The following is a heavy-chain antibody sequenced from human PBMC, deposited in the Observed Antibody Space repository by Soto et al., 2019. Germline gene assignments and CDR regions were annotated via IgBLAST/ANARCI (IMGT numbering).Heavy chain of an antibody. Sequence: GGSLRLSCAASGFTFSSYAMTWVRQAPGKGLEWVSGIGGSGGSTYYADSVKGRFTVSRDNSENTLYLQMNSLRAEDTAVYYCARDSGVDNDAPGYYFDYWGQGTLVTVSS. CDR3: ARDSGVDNDAPGYYFDY. CDR1: GFTFSSYA. V-gene: IGHV3-23*01. J-gene: IGHJ4*02. D-gene: IGHD1-1*01. CDR2: IGGSGGST.